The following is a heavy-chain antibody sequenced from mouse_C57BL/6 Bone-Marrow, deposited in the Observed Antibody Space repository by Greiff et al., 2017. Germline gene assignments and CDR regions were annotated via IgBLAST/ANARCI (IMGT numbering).Heavy chain of an antibody. CDR2: IDPSDSYT. CDR1: GYTFTSYW. CDR3: ARPLYYGSSYGWYFDV. D-gene: IGHD1-1*01. J-gene: IGHJ1*03. Sequence: VQLQQPGAELVRPGTSVKLSCKASGYTFTSYWMHWVKQRPGQGLEWIGVIDPSDSYTNYNQKFKGKATLTVDTSSSTAYKQLSSLTSEDSAVYYCARPLYYGSSYGWYFDVWGTGTTVTVSS. V-gene: IGHV1-59*01.